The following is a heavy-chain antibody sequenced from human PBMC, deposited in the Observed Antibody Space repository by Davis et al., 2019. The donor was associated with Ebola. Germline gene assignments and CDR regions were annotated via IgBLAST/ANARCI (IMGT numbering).Heavy chain of an antibody. J-gene: IGHJ4*02. CDR1: GYTFTSYA. V-gene: IGHV1-18*01. Sequence: ASVKVSCKASGYTFTSYAMHWVRQAPGQRLEWMGWISAYNGNTNYAQKLQGRVTMTTDTSTSTAYMELRSLRSDDTAVYYCARAGYGGNPPDYWGQGTLVTVSS. CDR3: ARAGYGGNPPDY. D-gene: IGHD4-23*01. CDR2: ISAYNGNT.